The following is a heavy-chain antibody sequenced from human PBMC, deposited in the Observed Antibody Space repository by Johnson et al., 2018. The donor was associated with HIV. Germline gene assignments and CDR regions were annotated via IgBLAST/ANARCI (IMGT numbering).Heavy chain of an antibody. CDR1: GSLFSSYA. V-gene: IGHV3-30-3*02. J-gene: IGHJ3*02. CDR2: IWNDGSNK. CDR3: AKDNGIAGTSGDAFDI. Sequence: QVQLVESGGGVVQPGTSLRLSCAASGSLFSSYAMHWVRQAPGKGLEWVTLIWNDGSNKYYADSVKGRFTISRDNTKNTLYLQVKSLRAEDTALYLCAKDNGIAGTSGDAFDIWGQGTMVTVSS. D-gene: IGHD6-13*01.